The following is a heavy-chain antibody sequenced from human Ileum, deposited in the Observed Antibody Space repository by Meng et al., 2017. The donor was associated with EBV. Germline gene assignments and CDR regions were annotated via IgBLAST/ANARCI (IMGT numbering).Heavy chain of an antibody. CDR1: GGSFSGYY. CDR3: ARYGRCNGNSFYCFDP. J-gene: IGHJ5*02. D-gene: IGHD4-23*01. Sequence: QAQIQQWCAGLLKPSETLSLTCAVYGGSFSGYYWSWIRQPPGKGLEWIGEINHSGSTNYNPSLKSRVTISVDTSKNQFSLKLNSVTAADTALYYCARYGRCNGNSFYCFDPWGQGTLVTVSS. CDR2: INHSGST. V-gene: IGHV4-34*01.